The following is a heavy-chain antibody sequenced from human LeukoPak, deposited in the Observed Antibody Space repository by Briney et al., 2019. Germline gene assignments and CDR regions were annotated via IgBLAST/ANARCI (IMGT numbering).Heavy chain of an antibody. CDR3: ARGRGYGSGSYPFDY. Sequence: GASVKVSCKASGGTFSSYAISWVRQAPGQGLEWMGGIIPIFGTANYAQKFQGRVTITADESTSTAYMELSSLRSEDTAVYYCARGRGYGSGSYPFDYWGQGTLVTVSS. V-gene: IGHV1-69*13. D-gene: IGHD3-10*01. CDR1: GGTFSSYA. J-gene: IGHJ4*02. CDR2: IIPIFGTA.